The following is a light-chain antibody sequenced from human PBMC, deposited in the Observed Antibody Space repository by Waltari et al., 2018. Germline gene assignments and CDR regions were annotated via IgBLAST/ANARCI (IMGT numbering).Light chain of an antibody. J-gene: IGKJ2*01. CDR1: KSVSSSY. CDR3: QQYGSSPYT. CDR2: GAS. Sequence: EIVLPQSPGTLSLSPGERATLSCRASKSVSSSYLAWYQPKPGQAPRLLIYGASSRSTGIPDRFSGSGSGTDFTLTISRLEPEDFAVYYCQQYGSSPYTFGQGTKLEIK. V-gene: IGKV3-20*01.